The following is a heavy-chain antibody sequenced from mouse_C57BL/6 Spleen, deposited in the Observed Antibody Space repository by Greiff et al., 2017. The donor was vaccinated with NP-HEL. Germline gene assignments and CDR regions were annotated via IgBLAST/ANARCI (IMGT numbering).Heavy chain of an antibody. CDR2: ISSGSSTI. CDR3: ARIYSYYAMDY. V-gene: IGHV5-17*01. Sequence: EVKLMESGGGLVKPGGSLKLSCAASGFTFSDYGMHWVRQAPEKGLEWVAYISSGSSTIYYADTVKGRFTISRDNAKNTLFLQMTSLRSEDTAMYYCARIYSYYAMDYWGQGTSVTVSS. CDR1: GFTFSDYG. D-gene: IGHD1-3*01. J-gene: IGHJ4*01.